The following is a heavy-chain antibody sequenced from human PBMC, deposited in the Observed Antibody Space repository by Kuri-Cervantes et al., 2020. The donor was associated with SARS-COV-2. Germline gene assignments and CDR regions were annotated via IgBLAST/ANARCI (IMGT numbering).Heavy chain of an antibody. J-gene: IGHJ6*02. CDR3: ARGAVAGTLYYYYYGMDI. CDR1: GFTFSSYA. Sequence: LSLTCAASGFTFSSYAMHWVCQAPGKGLEWVAVISYDGSNKYYADSVKGRFTISRDNSKNTLYLQMNSLRAEDTAVYYCARGAVAGTLYYYYYGMDIWGQGTTVTVSS. CDR2: ISYDGSNK. V-gene: IGHV3-30-3*01. D-gene: IGHD6-19*01.